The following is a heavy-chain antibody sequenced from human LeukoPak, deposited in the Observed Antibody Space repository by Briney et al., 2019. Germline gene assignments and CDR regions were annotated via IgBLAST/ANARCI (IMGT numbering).Heavy chain of an antibody. V-gene: IGHV1-24*01. CDR3: ATDSMVRGVISSYYYGMDV. J-gene: IGHJ6*02. D-gene: IGHD3-10*01. Sequence: ASVKVSCKVSGYTLTELSMHWVRQAPGKGLEWMGGFDPEDGETIYAQKFQGRVTMTGDTSTDTAYMELSSLRSEDTAVYYCATDSMVRGVISSYYYGMDVWGQGTTVTVSS. CDR1: GYTLTELS. CDR2: FDPEDGET.